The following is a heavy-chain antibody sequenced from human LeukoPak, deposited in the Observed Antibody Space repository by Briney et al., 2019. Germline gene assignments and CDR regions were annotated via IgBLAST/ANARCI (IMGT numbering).Heavy chain of an antibody. CDR2: INPHSGGT. J-gene: IGHJ4*02. CDR3: VREGNELLSKNFDY. D-gene: IGHD2-21*02. V-gene: IGHV1-2*02. CDR1: GFTFTGYY. Sequence: ASVAVSCKASGFTFTGYYIHWVRQAPGQGLEGMGYINPHSGGTNSPQKCQGMVTMITDTSISAAYMELSSLISDDTAMYYCVREGNELLSKNFDYWGQGTLVTVSS.